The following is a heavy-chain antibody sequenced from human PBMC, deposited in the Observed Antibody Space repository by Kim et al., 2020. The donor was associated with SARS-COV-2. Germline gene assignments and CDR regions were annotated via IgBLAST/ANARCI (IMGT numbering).Heavy chain of an antibody. J-gene: IGHJ6*02. Sequence: GGSLRLSCAASGFTFSNYAMNWVRQAPGKGLEWVAAITADPGSTYYVDSVKGRFTISRDNSKNTLSLQMSSLRAEDTAVYYCATAVSQTYYSGRDVWCQGTTVTVSS. D-gene: IGHD2-8*01. V-gene: IGHV3-23*01. CDR3: ATAVSQTYYSGRDV. CDR1: GFTFSNYA. CDR2: ITADPGST.